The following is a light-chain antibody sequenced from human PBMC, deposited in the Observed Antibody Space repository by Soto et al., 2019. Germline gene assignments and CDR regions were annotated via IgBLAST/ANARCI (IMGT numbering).Light chain of an antibody. V-gene: IGLV1-40*01. CDR2: GNN. CDR1: SSNIGAGYD. Sequence: QSVLTQPPSVSGAPGQRVTISCTGSSSNIGAGYDVHWYQQLPGTAPKLLIYGNNNRPSGVPDRFSGSKSGTSASLAITGLQAEYEADYYCQSYDSSLSGSVFGGGTKVTVI. CDR3: QSYDSSLSGSV. J-gene: IGLJ2*01.